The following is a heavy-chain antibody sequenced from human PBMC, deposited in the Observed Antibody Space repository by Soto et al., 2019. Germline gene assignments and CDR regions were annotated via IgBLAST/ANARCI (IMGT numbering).Heavy chain of an antibody. D-gene: IGHD3-3*01. CDR1: GGSFIGYY. V-gene: IGHV4-34*01. CDR2: INHSGIT. J-gene: IGHJ4*02. CDR3: AAAEGSGYRYYFAD. Sequence: KTSETLSLTGAVYGGSFIGYYCSWMRQPPWKGLQWIGEINHSGITNYNPPLKSRVTISVDTSKNQFSLKLSSVTAADTAVYYCAAAEGSGYRYYFADWGQGTLVTVSS.